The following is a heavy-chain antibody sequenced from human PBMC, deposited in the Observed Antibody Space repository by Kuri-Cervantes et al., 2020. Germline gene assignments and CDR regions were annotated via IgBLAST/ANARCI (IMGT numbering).Heavy chain of an antibody. J-gene: IGHJ6*02. CDR1: GFTFSSYA. CDR2: ISYDGGNK. V-gene: IGHV3-30-3*01. CDR3: AKAKQWLVLCMDV. Sequence: GGSLRLSCAASGFTFSSYAMRWVRQAPGKGLEWVAVISYDGGNKYYADSVKGRFTISRDNSKNTLYLQMNSLRAEDTAVYYCAKAKQWLVLCMDVWGQGTTVTVSS. D-gene: IGHD6-19*01.